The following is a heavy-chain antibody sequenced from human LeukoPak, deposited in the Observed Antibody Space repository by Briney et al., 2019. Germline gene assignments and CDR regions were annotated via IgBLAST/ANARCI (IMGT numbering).Heavy chain of an antibody. CDR3: ARDLELAVVVGATNHWFDP. D-gene: IGHD1-26*01. J-gene: IGHJ5*02. V-gene: IGHV1-69*06. CDR1: GYTFTGYY. CDR2: IIPIFGTA. Sequence: SVKVSCKASGYTFTGYYMHWVRQAPGQGLEWMGGIIPIFGTANYAQKFQGRVTITADKSTSTAYMELSSLRSEDTAVYYCARDLELAVVVGATNHWFDPWGQGTLVTVSS.